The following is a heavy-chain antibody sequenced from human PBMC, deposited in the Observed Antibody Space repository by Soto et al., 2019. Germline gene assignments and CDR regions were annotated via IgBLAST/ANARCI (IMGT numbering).Heavy chain of an antibody. Sequence: EVQLLVSGGGLVQPGGSLRLSCAASGFPFSSYAMTWVRQAPGKGLAWVSGIRGSGTITYDADSVKGRFTISRDKSKNKLYLQLNSLRADDEAVYYCAKSLSASPNYFFDSWGQGTLVTVSS. V-gene: IGHV3-23*01. CDR3: AKSLSASPNYFFDS. J-gene: IGHJ4*02. D-gene: IGHD1-1*01. CDR1: GFPFSSYA. CDR2: IRGSGTIT.